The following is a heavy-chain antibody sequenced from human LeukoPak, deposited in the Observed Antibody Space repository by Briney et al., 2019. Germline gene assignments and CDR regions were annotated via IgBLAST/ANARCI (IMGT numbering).Heavy chain of an antibody. J-gene: IGHJ4*02. CDR3: ARDRSYCSGGSCSYYFDY. D-gene: IGHD2-15*01. CDR1: GGSISSSNW. CDR2: IYHSGGT. Sequence: KPSETLSLTCAVSGGSISSSNWWSWVRQPPGKGLEWIGEIYHSGGTYYNPSLRSRVSISVDTSKNQFSLKLSSVTAADTAVYYCARDRSYCSGGSCSYYFDYWGQGTLVTVSS. V-gene: IGHV4-4*02.